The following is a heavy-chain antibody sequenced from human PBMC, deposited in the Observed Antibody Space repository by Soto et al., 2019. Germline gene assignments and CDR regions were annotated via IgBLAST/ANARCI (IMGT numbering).Heavy chain of an antibody. CDR3: ARARRTIGYYYYYMDV. Sequence: GGSLRLSCAASGFTFSDHYMDWVRQAPGKGLEWVGRTRNKANSYTTEYAGSVKGRFTISRDDSKNSLYLQMNSLKTEDTAVYYCARARRTIGYYYYYMDVWGKGTTVTVSS. CDR2: TRNKANSYTT. J-gene: IGHJ6*03. CDR1: GFTFSDHY. V-gene: IGHV3-72*01. D-gene: IGHD3-3*01.